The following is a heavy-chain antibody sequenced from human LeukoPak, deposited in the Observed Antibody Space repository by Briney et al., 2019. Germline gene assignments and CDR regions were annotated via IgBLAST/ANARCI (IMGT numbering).Heavy chain of an antibody. J-gene: IGHJ4*02. CDR1: GFTFDDYG. CDR3: ARDATYYYGSGINLPPGY. Sequence: TGGSLRLSCAASGFTFDDYGMSWVRHAPGKGLEWVSGINWNGGSTGYADSVKGRFTISRDNAKNSLYLQMNSLRAEDTALYYCARDATYYYGSGINLPPGYWGQGTLVTVSS. D-gene: IGHD3-10*01. V-gene: IGHV3-20*04. CDR2: INWNGGST.